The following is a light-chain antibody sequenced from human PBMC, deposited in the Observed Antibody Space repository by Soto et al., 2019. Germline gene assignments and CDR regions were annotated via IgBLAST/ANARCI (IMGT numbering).Light chain of an antibody. J-gene: IGKJ5*01. Sequence: IVLTQSPGTLSLSPGERATLSCRASQSVSNSYLAWYQQKPGQAPRLLIYGASNRATGIPDRFSGSGSRTDFTPTISRLEPEDFAVYYCQQYCNSPFSITFGQGTRLEIK. CDR3: QQYCNSPFSIT. V-gene: IGKV3-20*01. CDR1: QSVSNSY. CDR2: GAS.